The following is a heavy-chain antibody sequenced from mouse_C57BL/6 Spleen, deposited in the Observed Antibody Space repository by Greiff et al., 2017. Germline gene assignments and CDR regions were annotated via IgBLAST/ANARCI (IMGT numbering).Heavy chain of an antibody. Sequence: EVQLQQSVAELVRPGASVKLSCTASGFNFKNTYMHWVKQRPEQGLEWIGRIDPANGKTKYAPKFQGKATITADTSSNTAYLQLSSLTSEDTAIYYCARRLGRVDYWGQGTTLTVSS. CDR1: GFNFKNTY. CDR3: ARRLGRVDY. D-gene: IGHD4-1*01. CDR2: IDPANGKT. V-gene: IGHV14-3*01. J-gene: IGHJ2*01.